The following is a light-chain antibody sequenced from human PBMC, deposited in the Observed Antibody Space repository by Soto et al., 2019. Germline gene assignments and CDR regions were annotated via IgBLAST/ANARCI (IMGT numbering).Light chain of an antibody. V-gene: IGKV3-15*01. CDR1: QSVNSN. J-gene: IGKJ2*03. CDR3: QQYNDWRPWYS. CDR2: GAS. Sequence: EIVMTQSPATLSVSPGGRATLSCRASQSVNSNLAWYQQKPGQAPRLLIYGASTRATGIPARFHGSGSGTDFTLSISSLQSEDFAVYYCQQYNDWRPWYSFGLGTKLEIK.